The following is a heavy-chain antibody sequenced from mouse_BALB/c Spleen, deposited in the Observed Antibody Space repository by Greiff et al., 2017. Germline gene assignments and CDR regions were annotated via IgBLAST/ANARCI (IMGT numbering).Heavy chain of an antibody. CDR2: ISDGGSYT. J-gene: IGHJ3*01. D-gene: IGHD1-1*01. Sequence: EVKVVESGGGLVKPGGSLKLSCAASGFTFSDYYMYWVRQTPEKRLEWVATISDGGSYTYYPDSVKGRFTISRDNAKNNLYLQMSSLKSEDTAMYYCARGGYYGSFAYWGQGTLVTVSA. V-gene: IGHV5-4*02. CDR1: GFTFSDYY. CDR3: ARGGYYGSFAY.